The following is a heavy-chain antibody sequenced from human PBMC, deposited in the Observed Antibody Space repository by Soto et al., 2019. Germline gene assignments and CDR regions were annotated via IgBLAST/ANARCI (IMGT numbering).Heavy chain of an antibody. CDR3: ARQLDSSGYYPDY. V-gene: IGHV5-51*01. CDR2: IYPDDSDI. D-gene: IGHD3-22*01. CDR1: GYRFTSYW. J-gene: IGHJ4*02. Sequence: GESLKISCQGSGYRFTSYWIAWLRQMPGKGLEWVGIIYPDDSDIKYSPSFQGQVTISADRSNSTAYLQWRSLKASDTAMYFCARQLDSSGYYPDYWGQGTQVTVYS.